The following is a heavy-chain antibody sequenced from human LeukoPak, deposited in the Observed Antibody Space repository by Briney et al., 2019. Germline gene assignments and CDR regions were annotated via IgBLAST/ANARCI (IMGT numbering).Heavy chain of an antibody. CDR3: ARQNWCGGDCYSDFDY. J-gene: IGHJ4*02. CDR1: GRSISSYY. CDR2: IYYSGST. V-gene: IGHV4-59*08. D-gene: IGHD2-21*02. Sequence: SETLSLTCTVSGRSISSYYWSWIRQPPGKGLEWIGYIYYSGSTNYNPSLKSRVTISVDTSKNQFSLKLSSVTAADTAVYYCARQNWCGGDCYSDFDYWGQGTLVTVSS.